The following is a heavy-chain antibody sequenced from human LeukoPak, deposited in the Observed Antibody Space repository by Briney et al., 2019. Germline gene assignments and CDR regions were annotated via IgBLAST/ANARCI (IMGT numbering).Heavy chain of an antibody. CDR1: GYAFIDYY. CDR3: GRGRTMVRGPVDY. J-gene: IGHJ4*02. CDR2: INPNSAYT. Sequence: ASVKVSCKASGYAFIDYYIYWVRQAPGQGPEFMGWINPNSAYTHFAQKFQGRVTMTRDTSITTAYMGLTRLTSDDTAVYFCGRGRTMVRGPVDYWGQGTLITVSS. V-gene: IGHV1-2*02. D-gene: IGHD3-10*01.